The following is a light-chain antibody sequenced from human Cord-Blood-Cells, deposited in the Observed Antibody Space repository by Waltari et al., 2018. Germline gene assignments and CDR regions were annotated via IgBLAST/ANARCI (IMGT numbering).Light chain of an antibody. CDR1: SSHVGGSNY. CDR2: EVS. CDR3: SSYAGSNNYV. V-gene: IGLV2-8*01. Sequence: QSALTQPPSASGSPGLSVTISCTGTSSHVGGSNYVPWYQQHPGKAPKLMIYEVSKRPSGVPDRFSGSKSGNTASLTVSGLQAEDEADYYCSSYAGSNNYVFGTGTKVTVL. J-gene: IGLJ1*01.